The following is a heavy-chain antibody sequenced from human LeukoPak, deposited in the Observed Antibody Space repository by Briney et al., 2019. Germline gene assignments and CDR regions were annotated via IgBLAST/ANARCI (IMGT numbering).Heavy chain of an antibody. D-gene: IGHD3-3*01. CDR3: ARDRTDYDFWSGYSYYFDY. V-gene: IGHV3-7*03. CDR2: IKQDGSEK. Sequence: RAGGSLRLSCAASGFTFSSYWMSWVRQAPGKGLEWVANIKQDGSEKYYVDSVKGRFTISRDNAKNSLYLQMNSLRAEDTAVYYCARDRTDYDFWSGYSYYFDYWGQGTLVTVSS. J-gene: IGHJ4*02. CDR1: GFTFSSYW.